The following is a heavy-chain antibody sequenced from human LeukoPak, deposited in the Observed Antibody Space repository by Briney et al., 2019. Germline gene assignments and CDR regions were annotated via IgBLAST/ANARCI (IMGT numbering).Heavy chain of an antibody. CDR1: GYSFTNYW. CDR2: IYPGDSDT. Sequence: GESLKISCKGSGYSFTNYWIGWVRQIPGKGLEWMGIIYPGDSDTTYSPSFQGQVSISTDKSINTAYLQWSSLKASDTAMYYCAIPYFYGSGSSNYYFGYWGQGTLVTVSS. J-gene: IGHJ4*02. V-gene: IGHV5-51*01. CDR3: AIPYFYGSGSSNYYFGY. D-gene: IGHD3-10*01.